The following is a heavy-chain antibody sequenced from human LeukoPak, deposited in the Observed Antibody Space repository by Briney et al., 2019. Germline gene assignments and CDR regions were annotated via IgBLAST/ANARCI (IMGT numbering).Heavy chain of an antibody. CDR1: GASIRSGDHH. J-gene: IGHJ5*02. CDR3: ARATPHALGAWFDP. CDR2: IYFSGSR. Sequence: SQTLSLTCTVSGASIRSGDHHWSWLRQSAGKGLEWIGYIYFSGSRSSNPSLRSRLTISVDTSKNQFSLKLSSVTAADTAVYYCARATPHALGAWFDPWGQGTLVTVSS. V-gene: IGHV4-30-4*01. D-gene: IGHD3-16*01.